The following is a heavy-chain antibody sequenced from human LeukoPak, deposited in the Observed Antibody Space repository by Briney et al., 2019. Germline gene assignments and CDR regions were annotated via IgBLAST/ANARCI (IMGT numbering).Heavy chain of an antibody. J-gene: IGHJ4*02. CDR1: GGSISSGDYY. V-gene: IGHV4-30-4*01. CDR2: IYYSGST. Sequence: KASETLSLTCTVSGGSISSGDYYWSWIRQPPGKGLEWIGYIYYSGSTYYNPSLKSRVTISVDTSKNQFSLKLSSVTAADTAVYYCARDHGGYSNYDYWGQGTLVTVSS. D-gene: IGHD4-11*01. CDR3: ARDHGGYSNYDY.